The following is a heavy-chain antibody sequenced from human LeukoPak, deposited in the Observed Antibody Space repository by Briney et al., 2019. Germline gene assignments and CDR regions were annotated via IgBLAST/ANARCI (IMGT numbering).Heavy chain of an antibody. CDR2: IYYSGST. D-gene: IGHD3-9*01. J-gene: IGHJ5*02. CDR3: ASQVPYHDILTGYSPRWFDP. V-gene: IGHV4-59*08. Sequence: PSETLSLTCTVSGGSISSYYWSWIRQPPGKGLEWIGYIYYSGSTNYNPSLKSRVTISVDTSKNQFSLKLSSVTAADTAVYYCASQVPYHDILTGYSPRWFDPWGQGTLVTVSS. CDR1: GGSISSYY.